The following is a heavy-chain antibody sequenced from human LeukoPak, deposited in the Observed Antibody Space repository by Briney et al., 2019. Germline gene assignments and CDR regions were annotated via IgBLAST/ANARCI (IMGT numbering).Heavy chain of an antibody. CDR2: IYTSGST. J-gene: IGHJ5*02. V-gene: IGHV4-61*02. CDR3: AREGEDCSSTSCYRRFDP. D-gene: IGHD2-2*01. CDR1: GGSISSGSYY. Sequence: SETLSLTCTVSGGSISSGSYYWSWIRQPAGKGLEWIGRIYTSGSTNYNPSLKSRVTISVDTSKNQFSLKLSSVTAADTAVYYCAREGEDCSSTSCYRRFDPWGQGTLVTVSS.